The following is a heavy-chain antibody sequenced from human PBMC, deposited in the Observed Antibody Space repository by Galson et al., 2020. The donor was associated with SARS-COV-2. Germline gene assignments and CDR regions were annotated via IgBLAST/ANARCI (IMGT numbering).Heavy chain of an antibody. Sequence: SQTLSLTCAISGDSVSSNSAARNWLRQSPSRGLEWLGRTYYRSQWSTDYAVSVKSRITINPDTSKNQFSLQLNSVTPEDTAIYYCAGRVAGAGSLHIWCQGTMVIVSS. CDR3: AGRVAGAGSLHI. CDR2: TYYRSQWST. D-gene: IGHD6-13*01. V-gene: IGHV6-1*01. J-gene: IGHJ3*02. CDR1: GDSVSSNSAA.